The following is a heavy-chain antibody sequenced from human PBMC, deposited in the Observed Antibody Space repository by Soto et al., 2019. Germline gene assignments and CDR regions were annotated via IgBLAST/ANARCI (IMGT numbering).Heavy chain of an antibody. Sequence: GGSLRLSCAASGFTFSSYAMSWVRQAPGKGLEWVSVISGSGGSTYYADSVKGRFTISRDNSKNTLYLQMNSLRAEDTAVYYCAXAIQYSSSWFGHYGMDVWGQGTTVTVSS. J-gene: IGHJ6*02. CDR3: AXAIQYSSSWFGHYGMDV. CDR1: GFTFSSYA. V-gene: IGHV3-23*01. D-gene: IGHD6-13*01. CDR2: ISGSGGST.